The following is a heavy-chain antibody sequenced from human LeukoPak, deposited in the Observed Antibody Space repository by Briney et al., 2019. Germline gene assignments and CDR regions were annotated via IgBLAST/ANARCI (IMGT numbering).Heavy chain of an antibody. Sequence: GGSLRVSCKASGFTFSSYGMNWIRQAPGKGLEWVANIKGDGSEQYYVDSVKGRFTISKDNAENSLYLQMSSLRAGDTALYYCMRGGGYWGLGTLVTVSS. CDR1: GFTFSSYG. V-gene: IGHV3-7*01. CDR2: IKGDGSEQ. J-gene: IGHJ4*02. CDR3: MRGGGY.